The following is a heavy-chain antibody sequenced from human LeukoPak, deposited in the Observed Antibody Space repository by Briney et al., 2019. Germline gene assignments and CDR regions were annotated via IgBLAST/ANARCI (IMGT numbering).Heavy chain of an antibody. CDR3: ARDKSRTYGSADAFDI. J-gene: IGHJ3*02. Sequence: SETLSLTCTVSGGSLSSYYWNWIRQPAGKGLEWIGRIYTSGSTNYNPSLKSRVTMSVDTSKNQFSLKLSSVTAADTAVYYCARDKSRTYGSADAFDIWGQGTMVTVSS. CDR2: IYTSGST. CDR1: GGSLSSYY. V-gene: IGHV4-4*07. D-gene: IGHD3-10*01.